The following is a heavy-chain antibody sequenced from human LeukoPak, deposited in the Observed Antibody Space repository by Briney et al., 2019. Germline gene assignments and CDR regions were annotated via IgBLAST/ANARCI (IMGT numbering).Heavy chain of an antibody. CDR3: ARQEQQLIYNWFDP. CDR1: GDFVSSKY. Sequence: SETLSLTCTVSGDFVSSKYWSWIRQPPGKGLEWIGYIYYSGSTNYNPSLKSRVTISVDTSKNQFSLKLSSVTAADTAVYYCARQEQQLIYNWFDPWGQGTLVTVSS. D-gene: IGHD6-13*01. J-gene: IGHJ5*02. V-gene: IGHV4-59*02. CDR2: IYYSGST.